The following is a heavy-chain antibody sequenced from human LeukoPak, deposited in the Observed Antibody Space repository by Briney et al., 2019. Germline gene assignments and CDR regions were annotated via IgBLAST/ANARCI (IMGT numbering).Heavy chain of an antibody. J-gene: IGHJ5*02. CDR3: ARVVAVAGSTWFDP. CDR2: IYYSGST. V-gene: IGHV4-59*01. D-gene: IGHD6-19*01. Sequence: SETLSLTCTVSGGSISSYYWSWIRQPPGKGLEWIGYIYYSGSTNYNPSLKSRVTISVDTSKNQFSLKLSSVTAAATAVYYCARVVAVAGSTWFDPWGQGTLVTVSS. CDR1: GGSISSYY.